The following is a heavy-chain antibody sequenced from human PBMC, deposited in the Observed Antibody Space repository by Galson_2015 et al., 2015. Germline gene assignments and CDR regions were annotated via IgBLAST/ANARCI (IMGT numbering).Heavy chain of an antibody. J-gene: IGHJ4*02. D-gene: IGHD2-15*01. V-gene: IGHV3-11*05. CDR2: ISSSSRYT. CDR1: GFTFSDYY. Sequence: SLRLSCAASGFTFSDYYMSWIRQAPGKGLEWVSYISSSSRYTNHADSVKGRFTISRDNAKNSLFLQMNSLRADDTAVYYCARDPGEVVPAGPDYWGQGTLVTVSS. CDR3: ARDPGEVVPAGPDY.